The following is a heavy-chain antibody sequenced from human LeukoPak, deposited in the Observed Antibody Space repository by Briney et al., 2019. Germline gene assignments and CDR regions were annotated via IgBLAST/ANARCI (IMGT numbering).Heavy chain of an antibody. CDR3: ARILWFGESYGMDV. V-gene: IGHV4-59*01. Sequence: KASETLSLTCTVSGGSISSYYWGWIRQPPGKGLEWIGYIYYSGSRSYNPSLKSRVTISVDTSKNQFSLKLSSVTAAVTAVYYCARILWFGESYGMDVWGQGTAVTVSS. CDR1: GGSISSYY. D-gene: IGHD3-10*01. CDR2: IYYSGSR. J-gene: IGHJ6*02.